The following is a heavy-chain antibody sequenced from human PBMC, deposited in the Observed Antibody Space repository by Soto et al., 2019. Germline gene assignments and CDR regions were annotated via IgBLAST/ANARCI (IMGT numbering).Heavy chain of an antibody. Sequence: GGSLRLSCAASGFTFSSYAMSWVRQAPGKGLEWVANIRQDGSEKYYVDSVKGRFTISRDNAKNSLYLQMNSLRAEDTAVYYCARGYDFWSGYHVDYWGQGTLVTVSS. CDR2: IRQDGSEK. D-gene: IGHD3-3*01. CDR1: GFTFSSYA. V-gene: IGHV3-7*01. CDR3: ARGYDFWSGYHVDY. J-gene: IGHJ4*02.